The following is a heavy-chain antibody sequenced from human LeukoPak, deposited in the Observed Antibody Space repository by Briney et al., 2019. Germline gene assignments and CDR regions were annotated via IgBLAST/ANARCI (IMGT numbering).Heavy chain of an antibody. Sequence: PSETLSLTCDVSGYSIRRDSYWVWLRQPPGKGLEWIASISHTGSTYYNPSLKSRVPISVDTSKNQFSLNLSSVTAADTAVYYCARNATVIRALRFLERGGWFDPWGQGTLVTVSS. J-gene: IGHJ5*02. D-gene: IGHD3-3*01. CDR1: GYSIRRDSY. V-gene: IGHV4-38-2*01. CDR2: ISHTGST. CDR3: ARNATVIRALRFLERGGWFDP.